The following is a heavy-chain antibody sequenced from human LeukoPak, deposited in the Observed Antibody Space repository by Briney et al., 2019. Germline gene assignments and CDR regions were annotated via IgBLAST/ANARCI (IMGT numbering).Heavy chain of an antibody. CDR2: ISLTGLT. D-gene: IGHD2-8*01. V-gene: IGHV4-4*02. CDR3: SRENGAFSPFGY. J-gene: IGHJ4*02. CDR1: GGSISNTTW. Sequence: PSETLSLTCGVSGGSISNTTWWSWVRHPPGQGLEWIGEISLTGLTHYNPSLESRVTVSLDKSKNQLSLNLTSVTAADTAVYYCSRENGAFSPFGYWGQGTLVTVLS.